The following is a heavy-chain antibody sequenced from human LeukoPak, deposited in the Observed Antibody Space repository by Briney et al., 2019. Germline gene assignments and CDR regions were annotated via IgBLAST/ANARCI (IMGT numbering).Heavy chain of an antibody. D-gene: IGHD3-22*01. Sequence: VASVKVSCKASGYTFTSYYMHRVRQAPGQGLEWIGIINPSGGSTSYAQKFQGRVTMARDTSTSTVYMELSSLRSEDTAVYYCAREGQYYYDSSGPNNWFDPWGQGTLVTVSS. CDR2: INPSGGST. CDR3: AREGQYYYDSSGPNNWFDP. V-gene: IGHV1-46*01. J-gene: IGHJ5*02. CDR1: GYTFTSYY.